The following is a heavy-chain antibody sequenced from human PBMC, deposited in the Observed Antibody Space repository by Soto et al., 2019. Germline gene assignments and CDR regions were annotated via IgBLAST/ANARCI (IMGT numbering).Heavy chain of an antibody. CDR2: IYYSGST. Sequence: PSETLSLTCTVSGGSISSSSYYWGWIRQPPGKGLEWIGSIYYSGSTYYNPSLKSRVTISVDTSKNQFSLKLSSVTAADTAVYYCATLSLSSIAARPGGYYYGMDVWGQGTTVTVS. V-gene: IGHV4-39*01. CDR1: GGSISSSSYY. D-gene: IGHD6-6*01. CDR3: ATLSLSSIAARPGGYYYGMDV. J-gene: IGHJ6*02.